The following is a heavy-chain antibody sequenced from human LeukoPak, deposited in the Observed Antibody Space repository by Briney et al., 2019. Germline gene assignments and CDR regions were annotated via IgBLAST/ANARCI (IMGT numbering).Heavy chain of an antibody. CDR2: IHYDGNT. CDR3: ARHFLNNYGHYY. J-gene: IGHJ4*02. CDR1: GGSISSSSYS. D-gene: IGHD4-17*01. V-gene: IGHV4-39*01. Sequence: SETLSLTCTVSGGSISSSSYSWTWIRQPPGKGLEWIGSIHYDGNTYYKPSLRSRVTISVDTSNQFSLRLSSATAADTATYYCARHFLNNYGHYYWGQGTLVTVSS.